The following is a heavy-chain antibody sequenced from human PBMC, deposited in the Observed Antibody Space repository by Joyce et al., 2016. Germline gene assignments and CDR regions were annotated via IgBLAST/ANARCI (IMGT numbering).Heavy chain of an antibody. Sequence: QVHLQGSGPGLVKPSETLSLKCTVSGGSVFGYYWSWIRQPPGRGLEWIGYIYYSDNGHTSYNPSLKSRVTISADMSKNQFSLQLNSVTAADTAVYYCAKQPLYCGGSSCQGPHFDSWGQGSLVTVSS. CDR3: AKQPLYCGGSSCQGPHFDS. CDR1: GGSVFGYY. J-gene: IGHJ4*02. V-gene: IGHV4-59*02. D-gene: IGHD2-2*01. CDR2: IYYSDNGHT.